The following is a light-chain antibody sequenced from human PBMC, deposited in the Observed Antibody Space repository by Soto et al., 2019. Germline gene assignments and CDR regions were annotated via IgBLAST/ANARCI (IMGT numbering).Light chain of an antibody. Sequence: EIVLTQSPATLSLSPGERATLSCRASQSVSSYLAWYQQKPGQAPRLLISDASSRVTGIPARFSGSGSGTDFTLTISSLEPEDFAVYYCQQRTNWPRATFGQGTKLEIK. J-gene: IGKJ2*01. CDR2: DAS. CDR3: QQRTNWPRAT. V-gene: IGKV3-11*01. CDR1: QSVSSY.